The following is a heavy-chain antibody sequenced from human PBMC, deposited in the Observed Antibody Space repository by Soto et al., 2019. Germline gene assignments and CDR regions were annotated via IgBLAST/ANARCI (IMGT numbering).Heavy chain of an antibody. J-gene: IGHJ4*02. CDR1: GFTFSSYA. CDR2: ISYDGSNK. Sequence: QVQLVESGGGVVQPGRSLRLSCAASGFTFSSYAMHWVRQAPGKGLEWVAVISYDGSNKYYADSVKGRFTISRDNSKNTLYLQMNSLRAEDTAVYYCARATSPAAGTSQPDYDFDYWGQGTLFTVSS. D-gene: IGHD6-13*01. V-gene: IGHV3-30-3*01. CDR3: ARATSPAAGTSQPDYDFDY.